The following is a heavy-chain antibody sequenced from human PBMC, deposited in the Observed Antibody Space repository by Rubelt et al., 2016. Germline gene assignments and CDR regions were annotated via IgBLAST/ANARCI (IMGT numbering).Heavy chain of an antibody. CDR1: GYTFTSYY. CDR2: INPSGGST. V-gene: IGHV1-46*01. D-gene: IGHD6-19*01. J-gene: IGHJ4*02. CDR3: ASLQYSSGWYSDY. Sequence: QVQLVQSGAEVKKPGASVKVSCKASGYTFTSYYMHWVRQAPGQGLEWMGIINPSGGSTSYAQKCQGRVTMTRDTSTSAVYMELSSLRSEDTAVYYCASLQYSSGWYSDYWGQGTLVTVSS.